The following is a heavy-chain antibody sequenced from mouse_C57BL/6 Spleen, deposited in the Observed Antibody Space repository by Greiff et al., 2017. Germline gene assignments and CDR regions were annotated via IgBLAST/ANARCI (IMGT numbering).Heavy chain of an antibody. CDR3: ARLDSNYYAMDY. V-gene: IGHV1-69*01. D-gene: IGHD2-5*01. Sequence: QVQLQQPGAELVMPGASVKLSCKASGYTFTSYWMHWVKQRPGQGLEWIGEIDPSDSYTNYNQKFKGKSTLTVDKSSSTAYMQLSSLTSEDSAGYYCARLDSNYYAMDYWGQGTSVTVSS. CDR2: IDPSDSYT. CDR1: GYTFTSYW. J-gene: IGHJ4*01.